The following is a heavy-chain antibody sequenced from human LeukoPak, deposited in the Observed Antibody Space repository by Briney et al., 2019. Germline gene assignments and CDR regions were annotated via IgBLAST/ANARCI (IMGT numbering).Heavy chain of an antibody. CDR1: GFTFSSYG. D-gene: IGHD7-27*01. J-gene: IGHJ4*02. CDR2: IWYDGSNK. CDR3: ARSVLGTGQDY. Sequence: LRLSCAASGFTFSSYGMHWVRQAPGKGLEWVAVIWYDGSNKYYADSVKGRFTISRDNSKNTLYLQMNSLRAEDTAVYYCARSVLGTGQDYWGQGTLVTVSS. V-gene: IGHV3-33*01.